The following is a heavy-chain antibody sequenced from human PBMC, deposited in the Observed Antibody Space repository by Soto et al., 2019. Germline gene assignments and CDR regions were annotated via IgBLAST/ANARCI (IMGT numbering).Heavy chain of an antibody. Sequence: ASETLSLPCAFYGGSFSGYYWSWIRQPPGKGLEWIGEINHSGSTNYNPSLKSRVTISVDTSKNQFSLKLSSVTAADTAVYYCAGGRATVTTYAFDIWGQGTMVTVSS. CDR3: AGGRATVTTYAFDI. J-gene: IGHJ3*02. CDR2: INHSGST. V-gene: IGHV4-34*01. CDR1: GGSFSGYY. D-gene: IGHD4-17*01.